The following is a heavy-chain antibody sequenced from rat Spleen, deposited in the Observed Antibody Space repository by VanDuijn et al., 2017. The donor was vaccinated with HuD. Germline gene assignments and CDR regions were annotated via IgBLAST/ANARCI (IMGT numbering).Heavy chain of an antibody. CDR1: GFTHSNYH. Sequence: EVQLVESGGGLVQPGRSMKLSCAASGFTHSNYHMAWVRRAPTKGLEWVASINSAGTNTYYRDSVKGRFTVSRDNAKSTLSLQMDSLRSEDTAAYYCARLNSGYFDYWGQGVMVTVSS. J-gene: IGHJ2*01. D-gene: IGHD4-3*01. V-gene: IGHV5-25*01. CDR3: ARLNSGYFDY. CDR2: INSAGTNT.